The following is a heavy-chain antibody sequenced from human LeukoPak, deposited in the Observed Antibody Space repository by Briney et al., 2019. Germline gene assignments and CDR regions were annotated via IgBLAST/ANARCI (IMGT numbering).Heavy chain of an antibody. CDR1: GFTFSTYG. V-gene: IGHV3-33*01. Sequence: GGSLRLSCAASGFTFSTYGMHWVRQAPGKGLEWLTDIWYDGSNKCYTDSVKGRFTISRDNSKNTLYLQMSSLRAEDTAVYYCARDSNSYGSGATIDYWGQGTLVTVSS. CDR2: IWYDGSNK. D-gene: IGHD3-10*01. J-gene: IGHJ4*02. CDR3: ARDSNSYGSGATIDY.